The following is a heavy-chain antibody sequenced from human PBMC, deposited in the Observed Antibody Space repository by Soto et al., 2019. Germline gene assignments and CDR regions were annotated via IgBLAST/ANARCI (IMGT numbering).Heavy chain of an antibody. V-gene: IGHV3-33*01. CDR1: GFTFSSYG. CDR2: IWYDGSNK. J-gene: IGHJ4*02. CDR3: ARDIYSRPTHFFDY. Sequence: GGSLRLSCAASGFTFSSYGMHWVRQAPGKGLEWVAVIWYDGSNKYYADSVKGRFTISRDNSKNTLYLQMNSLRAEDTAVYYCARDIYSRPTHFFDYWGQGTLVTVSS. D-gene: IGHD6-13*01.